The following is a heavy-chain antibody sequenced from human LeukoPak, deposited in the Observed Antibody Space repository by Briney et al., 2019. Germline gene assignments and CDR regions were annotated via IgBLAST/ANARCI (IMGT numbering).Heavy chain of an antibody. CDR1: GGSISSYY. V-gene: IGHV4-59*08. CDR3: ARGAYYYDSSGYCYYFDY. D-gene: IGHD3-22*01. Sequence: SETLSLTCTVSGGSISSYYWSWIRQPPGKGLEWIGYIYYSGSTSYNPSLKSRVTISIDTSKNQFSLKLGSVTAADTAVYYCARGAYYYDSSGYCYYFDYWGQGTLVTVSS. CDR2: IYYSGST. J-gene: IGHJ4*02.